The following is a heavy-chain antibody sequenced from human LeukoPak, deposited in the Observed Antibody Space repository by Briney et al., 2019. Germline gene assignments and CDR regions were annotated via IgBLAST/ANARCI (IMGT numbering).Heavy chain of an antibody. CDR1: GFDFSTYS. CDR3: ARGGARSSSYYYYGMDV. J-gene: IGHJ6*02. V-gene: IGHV3-48*01. D-gene: IGHD6-13*01. CDR2: IDSSSGTT. Sequence: GGSLRLSCAASGFDFSTYSMHWVRRAPGRGLEWLSYIDSSSGTTYYADSVKGRFTISRDNAKNSLYLQMNSLRAEDTAVFYCARGGARSSSYYYYGMDVWGLGTTVTVSS.